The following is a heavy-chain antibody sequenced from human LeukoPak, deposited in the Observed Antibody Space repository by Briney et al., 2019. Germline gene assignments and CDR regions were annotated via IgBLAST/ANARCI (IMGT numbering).Heavy chain of an antibody. Sequence: QSGGSLRLSCAASGFTFSSYGVHWVRQAPGKGLEWVAVISYDGTNKYYADSVKGRFTISRDNSKNTLYLQMNSLRAEDTAVYYCAKDLGSGTYPFDYWGQGTLVTVSS. J-gene: IGHJ4*02. V-gene: IGHV3-30*18. CDR1: GFTFSSYG. D-gene: IGHD1-26*01. CDR3: AKDLGSGTYPFDY. CDR2: ISYDGTNK.